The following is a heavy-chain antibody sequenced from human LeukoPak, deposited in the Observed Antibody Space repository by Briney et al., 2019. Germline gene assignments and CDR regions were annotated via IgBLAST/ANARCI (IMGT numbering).Heavy chain of an antibody. CDR1: GGSISIYY. CDR3: ARHPFATPFDY. Sequence: SETLSLTCTVSGGSISIYYWSWIRQPPGKGLEWIGYIYYSGSTNYNPSLKSRVTISVDTSKNQFSLKLSSVTAADAAVDFWARHPFATPFDYWGPGTLVTVSS. D-gene: IGHD2-15*01. J-gene: IGHJ4*02. V-gene: IGHV4-59*01. CDR2: IYYSGST.